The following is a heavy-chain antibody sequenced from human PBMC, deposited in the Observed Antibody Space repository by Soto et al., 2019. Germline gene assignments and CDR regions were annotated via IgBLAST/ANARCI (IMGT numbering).Heavy chain of an antibody. CDR1: GGSTSSSSYY. CDR2: IYYSGST. CDR3: ARTYYYGSGSFN. D-gene: IGHD3-10*01. Sequence: KPSETLSLTCTVSGGSTSSSSYYWGWIRQPPGKGLEWIGSIYYSGSTYYNPSLKSRVTISVDTSKNQFSLKLSSVTAADTAVYYCARTYYYGSGSFNWGQGTLVTVSS. J-gene: IGHJ4*02. V-gene: IGHV4-39*01.